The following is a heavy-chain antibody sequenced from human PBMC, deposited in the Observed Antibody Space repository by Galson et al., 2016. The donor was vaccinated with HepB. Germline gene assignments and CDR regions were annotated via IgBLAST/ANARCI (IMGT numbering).Heavy chain of an antibody. CDR2: IRCDGPET. D-gene: IGHD3-10*01. CDR1: GFTFSIHD. J-gene: IGHJ4*02. V-gene: IGHV3-23*01. CDR3: ARGIRGADY. Sequence: SLRLSCAASGFTFSIHDMSWVRQTPGRGLEWISGIRCDGPETYYADSVKGRFTISRDNSKNTVFLQMNSLRVEDTALYYCARGIRGADYWGPGTLVTVSS.